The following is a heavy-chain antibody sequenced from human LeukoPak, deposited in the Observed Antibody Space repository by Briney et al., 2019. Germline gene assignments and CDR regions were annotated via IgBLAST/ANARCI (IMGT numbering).Heavy chain of an antibody. CDR3: ARSDNMERTRTLWFGESFNWFDP. D-gene: IGHD3-10*01. CDR2: IIPIFGTA. CDR1: GGTFISYA. V-gene: IGHV1-69*13. J-gene: IGHJ5*02. Sequence: SVKVSCKASGGTFISYAISWVRQAPGQGLEWMGGIIPIFGTANYAQKFQGRVTITADESTSTAYMELSSLRSEDTAVYYCARSDNMERTRTLWFGESFNWFDPWGQGTLVTVSS.